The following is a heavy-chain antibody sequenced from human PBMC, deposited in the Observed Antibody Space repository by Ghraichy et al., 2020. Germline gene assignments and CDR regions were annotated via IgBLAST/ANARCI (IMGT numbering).Heavy chain of an antibody. CDR1: GVTFSDYG. CDR3: ARAWLTTTAYMDV. J-gene: IGHJ6*03. CDR2: IWYDGSDK. V-gene: IGHV3-33*01. D-gene: IGHD3-9*01. Sequence: GGYLRLSCAASGVTFSDYGMHWVRQAPGKGPEWLAVIWYDGSDKYYTDSVKGRFTISRDSSKNTLYLQMNSLRVEDTAVYYCARAWLTTTAYMDVWGKGTTVTVSS.